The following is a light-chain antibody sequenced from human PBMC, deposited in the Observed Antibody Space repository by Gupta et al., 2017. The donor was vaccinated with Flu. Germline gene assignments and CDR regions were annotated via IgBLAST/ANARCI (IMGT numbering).Light chain of an antibody. J-gene: IGLJ1*01. CDR1: SSDVGGYNY. CDR2: EVN. Sequence: QSALTQPPSASGSPGQSVTISCTGTSSDVGGYNYVSWYQQHPGKAPKVMIYEVNKRPSGVPYRFSGSKSGNTASLTVSGLQAEDEADYYCSSYAGNTYVFGTGTKVTVL. CDR3: SSYAGNTYV. V-gene: IGLV2-8*01.